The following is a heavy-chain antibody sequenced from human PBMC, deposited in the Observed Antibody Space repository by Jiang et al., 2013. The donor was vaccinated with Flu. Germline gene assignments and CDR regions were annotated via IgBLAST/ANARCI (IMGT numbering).Heavy chain of an antibody. V-gene: IGHV3-9*01. D-gene: IGHD6-19*01. CDR3: AKDISVAGVGLDY. CDR1: GFRFDDYA. CDR2: ITWNSGTL. J-gene: IGHJ4*02. Sequence: EVQLLESGGGLVQPGRSLRLSCAASGFRFDDYAMHWVRQAPGKGLEWVSGITWNSGTLGYADSVRGRFTISRDNAKESLFLQMDSLRAEDTAVYYCAKDISVAGVGLDYWGQGTL.